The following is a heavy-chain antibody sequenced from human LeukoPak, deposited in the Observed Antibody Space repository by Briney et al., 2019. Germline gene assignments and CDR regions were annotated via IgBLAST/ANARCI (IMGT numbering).Heavy chain of an antibody. V-gene: IGHV3-33*08. CDR2: VWYDESLK. Sequence: PGGSLRLSCAASGFTFSSYWMSWVRQAPGKGLEWVAVVWYDESLKYYADSVKGRFTISRDNSKNTLFLQLNSLRAEDTAEYYCATYLGYCTSSNCPYFYMDVWGTGTTVIVSS. CDR1: GFTFSSYW. D-gene: IGHD2-2*03. J-gene: IGHJ6*03. CDR3: ATYLGYCTSSNCPYFYMDV.